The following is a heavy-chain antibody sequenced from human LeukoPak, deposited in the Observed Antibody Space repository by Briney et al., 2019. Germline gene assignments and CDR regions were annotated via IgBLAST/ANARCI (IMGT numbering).Heavy chain of an antibody. CDR3: ARRTVTNGWFRIDY. Sequence: SKTLSLTCAVSGGSISSGGYSWSWIRQPPGKGLEWIGYIYYNGATDYNPSLKSRVTISVDTSKNEFSLKLSSVTAADTALYYCARRTVTNGWFRIDYWGQGSLVIVSS. CDR1: GGSISSGGYS. D-gene: IGHD6-19*01. V-gene: IGHV4-61*08. J-gene: IGHJ4*02. CDR2: IYYNGAT.